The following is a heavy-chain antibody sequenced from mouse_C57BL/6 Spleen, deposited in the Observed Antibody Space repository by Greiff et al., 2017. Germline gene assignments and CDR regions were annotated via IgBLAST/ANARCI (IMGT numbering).Heavy chain of an antibody. CDR1: GFSLTSYG. CDR2: IWSDGST. Sequence: VKLQESGPGLVAPSQSLSITCTVSGFSLTSYGVHWVRQPPGKGLEWLVVIWSDGSTNYNSALKSRLSISKDNSKSQVFLKMNSLQTDDTAMYYCARHYDYDEAMDYWGQGTSVTVSS. D-gene: IGHD2-4*01. J-gene: IGHJ4*01. CDR3: ARHYDYDEAMDY. V-gene: IGHV2-6-1*01.